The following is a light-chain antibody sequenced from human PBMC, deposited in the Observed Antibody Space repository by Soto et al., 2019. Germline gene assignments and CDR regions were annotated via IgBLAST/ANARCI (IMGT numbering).Light chain of an antibody. V-gene: IGLV2-14*01. CDR2: DVS. J-gene: IGLJ2*01. CDR3: RSYASSSTLV. Sequence: QSALTQPASVSGSPGQSITISCTGTSSDVGGIDYVSWYQQHPGKVPKLMINDVSSRPSGVSHRFSGSKSGNTASLTISGLHSEDEDDHYCRSYASSSTLVFGGGTKVTVL. CDR1: SSDVGGIDY.